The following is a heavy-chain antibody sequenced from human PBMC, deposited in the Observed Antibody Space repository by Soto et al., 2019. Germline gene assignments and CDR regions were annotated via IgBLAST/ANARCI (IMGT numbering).Heavy chain of an antibody. J-gene: IGHJ4*02. D-gene: IGHD6-19*01. CDR2: INAGNGNT. CDR3: ASSTGIAVWGGY. CDR1: GYTFTSYA. Sequence: QVQLVQSGAEVKKPGASVKVSCKASGYTFTSYAMHWVRQAPGQRLEWMGWINAGNGNTKYSQKLQGRVTITRDTSASTAYMELSSLRSEDTAVYYCASSTGIAVWGGYWGQGTLVTVSS. V-gene: IGHV1-3*01.